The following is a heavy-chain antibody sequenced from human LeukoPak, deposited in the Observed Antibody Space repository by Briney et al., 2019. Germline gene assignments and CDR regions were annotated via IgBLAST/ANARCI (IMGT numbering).Heavy chain of an antibody. CDR2: ISTSTGDT. J-gene: IGHJ5*02. CDR1: GYSFILYG. Sequence: ASVKVSCKTSGYSFILYGISWVRQAPGQGPEWMGWISTSTGDTKYTQKFQGRVTMTRDTSISTAYMELSRLRSDDTAVYYCARTTNYYDSSGYLDNWFDPWGQGTLVTVSS. CDR3: ARTTNYYDSSGYLDNWFDP. V-gene: IGHV1-18*01. D-gene: IGHD3-22*01.